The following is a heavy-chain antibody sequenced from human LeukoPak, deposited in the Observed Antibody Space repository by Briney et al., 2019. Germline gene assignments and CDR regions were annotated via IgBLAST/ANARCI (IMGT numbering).Heavy chain of an antibody. J-gene: IGHJ2*01. CDR3: ARKTDRLGAVGRDRYFDL. V-gene: IGHV3-48*03. CDR1: GFTFSGYE. CDR2: ISVNGGAM. D-gene: IGHD6-13*01. Sequence: PGGSLRLSCTASGFTFSGYEMTWVRQASGKGLEWMSYISVNGGAMHYADSVRGRFTTSRDDAKNSLYLHMNSLRVEDTAIYYCARKTDRLGAVGRDRYFDLWGRGTLITVSS.